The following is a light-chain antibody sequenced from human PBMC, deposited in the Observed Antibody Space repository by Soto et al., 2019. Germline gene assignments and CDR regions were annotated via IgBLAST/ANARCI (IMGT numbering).Light chain of an antibody. CDR2: DAS. Sequence: DIQMTQSPSTLSASVGGTVAVSCRASQSVSGWLAWYQEKPGEAPKVVIYDASALPRGVPSRFSGSGSGTKFTLTIASLQHDDFATYYCQQYETFSGTFGPGTKVDIK. J-gene: IGKJ1*01. CDR1: QSVSGW. CDR3: QQYETFSGT. V-gene: IGKV1-5*01.